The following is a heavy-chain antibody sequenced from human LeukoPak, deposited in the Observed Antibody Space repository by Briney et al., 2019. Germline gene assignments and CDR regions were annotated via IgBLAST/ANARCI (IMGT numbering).Heavy chain of an antibody. CDR2: IRSKAYGGTA. Sequence: GGSLRLSCTASGFTFGDYAMSWVRQAPGKGLEWVGFIRSKAYGGTAEYAASGKGRFTISRDDSKRIAYLQMNSLKTEDTAVYYCSRAVSHYYDSSGSNYWGQGTLVTVSS. D-gene: IGHD3-22*01. V-gene: IGHV3-49*04. CDR3: SRAVSHYYDSSGSNY. CDR1: GFTFGDYA. J-gene: IGHJ4*02.